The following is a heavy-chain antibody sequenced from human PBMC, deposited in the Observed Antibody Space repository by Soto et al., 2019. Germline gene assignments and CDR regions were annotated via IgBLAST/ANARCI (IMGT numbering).Heavy chain of an antibody. Sequence: SETLSLTCTVSGGYISSSSDYWGWIRQPPGKGLEWIGKINYSGSTNYDPSLKSRITISVDMSKNQFSLKLSSVTAADTAVYYCARDGYHYGSFDYWGQGTLVTVSS. J-gene: IGHJ4*01. CDR2: INYSGST. CDR3: ARDGYHYGSFDY. V-gene: IGHV4-39*07. CDR1: GGYISSSSDY. D-gene: IGHD5-18*01.